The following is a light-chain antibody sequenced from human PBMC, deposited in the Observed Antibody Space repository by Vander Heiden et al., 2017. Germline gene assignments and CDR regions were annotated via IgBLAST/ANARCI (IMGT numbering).Light chain of an antibody. Sequence: QSVLTQPPSVSVAPGQRVTISCTVSTSTIGAGYDVPWYQQLPGTAPKLLIYDKINRPSGVPDRFSGSKSGTSASLAITGLQAEDEADYYCQSYDSSLGGHVVFGGGTKLTVL. CDR2: DKI. J-gene: IGLJ2*01. CDR1: TSTIGAGYD. CDR3: QSYDSSLGGHVV. V-gene: IGLV1-40*01.